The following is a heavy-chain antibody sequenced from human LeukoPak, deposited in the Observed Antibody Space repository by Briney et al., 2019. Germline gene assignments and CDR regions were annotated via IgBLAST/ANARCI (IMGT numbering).Heavy chain of an antibody. Sequence: SETLSLTCTVSGGSISSYYWSWIRQPPGKGLEWIGYIYYSGSTNYNPSLKSRVTISVDTSKNQFPLKLSSVTAADTAVYYCARMGSGWYQFFDYWGQGTLVTVSS. CDR1: GGSISSYY. V-gene: IGHV4-59*01. CDR2: IYYSGST. CDR3: ARMGSGWYQFFDY. J-gene: IGHJ4*02. D-gene: IGHD6-19*01.